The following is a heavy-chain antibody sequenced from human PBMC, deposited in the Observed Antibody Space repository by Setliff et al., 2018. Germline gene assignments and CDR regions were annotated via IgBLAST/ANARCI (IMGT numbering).Heavy chain of an antibody. V-gene: IGHV3-7*01. D-gene: IGHD6-13*01. CDR3: ARDDGYNNRWYYY. CDR1: SSGSYY. CDR2: INQDGSGK. J-gene: IGHJ4*02. Sequence: SSGSYYWSWVRQAPGKGLEWVGNINQDGSGKYYVDSVKGRFTISRDNAKNSLYVQMNSLRAEDTAVYYCARDDGYNNRWYYYWGQGTLVTVSS.